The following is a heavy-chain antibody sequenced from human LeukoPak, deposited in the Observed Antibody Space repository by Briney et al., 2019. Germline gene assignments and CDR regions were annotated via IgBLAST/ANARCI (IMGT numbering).Heavy chain of an antibody. J-gene: IGHJ3*02. D-gene: IGHD3-9*01. CDR2: ISAYNGNT. V-gene: IGHV1-18*04. CDR3: ARDRHDYDILTGYYNLDAFDI. CDR1: GYTFTSYG. Sequence: ASVKVSCKASGYTFTSYGISWVRQAPGQGLEWMGWISAYNGNTNYAQKLQGRVTMTTDTSTSTAYMELRSLRSDDTAVYYCARDRHDYDILTGYYNLDAFDIRGQGTMVTVSS.